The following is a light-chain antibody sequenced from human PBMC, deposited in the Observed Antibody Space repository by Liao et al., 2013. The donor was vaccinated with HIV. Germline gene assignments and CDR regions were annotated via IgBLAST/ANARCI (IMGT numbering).Light chain of an antibody. V-gene: IGLV3-21*01. CDR2: QDN. Sequence: SYVLTQPPSVSVAPGETATITCGGNNIGSKTVHWYQQRPGQSPVLLICQDNKRPSGIPERFSGSNSGNTATLTISGTQPVDEAEYFCQAWDSSAEVVFGGGTKLTVL. CDR3: QAWDSSAEVV. CDR1: NIGSKT. J-gene: IGLJ2*01.